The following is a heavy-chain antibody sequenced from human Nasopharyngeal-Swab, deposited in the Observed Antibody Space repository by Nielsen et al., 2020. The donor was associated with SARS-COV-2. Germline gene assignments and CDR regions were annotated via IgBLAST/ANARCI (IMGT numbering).Heavy chain of an antibody. J-gene: IGHJ4*02. CDR3: TRCGGGCYSGRDY. V-gene: IGHV3-73*01. CDR1: GFTFSDSA. Sequence: GESLKISCAASGFTFSDSAIHWVRQASGKGLEWVGRIRSKGNNYATAYAASVKGRFTIFRDDPTNTAYLQMNSLKTEDTAVYHCTRCGGGCYSGRDYWGQGTLVTVSS. CDR2: IRSKGNNYAT. D-gene: IGHD2-15*01.